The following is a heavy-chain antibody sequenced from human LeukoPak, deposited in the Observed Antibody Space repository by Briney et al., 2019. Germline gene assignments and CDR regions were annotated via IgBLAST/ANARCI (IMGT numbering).Heavy chain of an antibody. J-gene: IGHJ4*02. CDR1: GYTFTNYA. D-gene: IGHD3-16*02. CDR3: AITSARGTYRFLDY. Sequence: ASVKVSCKASGYTFTNYAITWVRQAPGQGLEWMGWISPYNGNTNFAQNLQGRVTMTTDPATTTAYMELRDLRSDDTAMYYCAITSARGTYRFLDYWGQGTLVTVSS. CDR2: ISPYNGNT. V-gene: IGHV1-18*01.